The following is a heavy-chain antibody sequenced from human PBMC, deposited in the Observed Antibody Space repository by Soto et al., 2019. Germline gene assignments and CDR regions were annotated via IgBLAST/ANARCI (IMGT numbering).Heavy chain of an antibody. V-gene: IGHV6-1*01. CDR2: TYYRSRWYF. CDR3: ASRPSGSGFDP. Sequence: PSQTLSLTCDISGDSVSTNTATWDWIRQSPSRGLEWLGRTYYRSRWYFDYAVSVKSRITISPDISNNQFSLKLSSVTAADTAVYYCASRPSGSGFDPWGQGTLVTVSS. CDR1: GDSVSTNTAT. J-gene: IGHJ5*02. D-gene: IGHD1-26*01.